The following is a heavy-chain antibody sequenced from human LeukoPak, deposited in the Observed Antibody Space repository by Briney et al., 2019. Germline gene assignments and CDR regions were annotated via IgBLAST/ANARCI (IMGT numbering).Heavy chain of an antibody. CDR3: ATRIAAAGHYFDY. CDR1: GYSISSGYY. CDR2: IYHSGST. J-gene: IGHJ4*02. V-gene: IGHV4-38-2*02. Sequence: PSETLSLTCTVSGYSISSGYYWGWIRQPPGKGLEWIGSIYHSGSTYYNPSLKSRVTISVDTSKNQFSLKLSSVTAADTAVYYCATRIAAAGHYFDYWGQGTLVTVSS. D-gene: IGHD6-13*01.